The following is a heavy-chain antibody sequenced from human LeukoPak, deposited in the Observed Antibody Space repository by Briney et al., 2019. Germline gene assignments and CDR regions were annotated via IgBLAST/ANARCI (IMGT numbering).Heavy chain of an antibody. D-gene: IGHD1-26*01. CDR3: ARARSGYYFDC. V-gene: IGHV3-48*02. J-gene: IGHJ4*02. CDR2: ISSSSTTV. CDR1: GFTFSSYG. Sequence: PGGSLSLSCAASGFTFSSYGMSWVRQAPGKGLEWVSYISSSSTTVFYADSVKGRFTITRDNAKNSLYLQMNTLRDDDTAVYYCARARSGYYFDCWGQGTLVTASS.